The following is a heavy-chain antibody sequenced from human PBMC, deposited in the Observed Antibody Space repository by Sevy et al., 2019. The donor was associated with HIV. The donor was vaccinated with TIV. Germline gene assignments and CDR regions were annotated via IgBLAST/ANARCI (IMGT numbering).Heavy chain of an antibody. V-gene: IGHV3-30*18. CDR1: GFTFSKIG. CDR3: ANSRGRFEGSSWLYYYYLMDV. D-gene: IGHD6-13*01. CDR2: ISNDGSDK. Sequence: GGSLRLSCVASGFTFSKIGMHWVRQAPGKGLEWVAVISNDGSDKQYADSVKGRFTISRDNSKDTVYMQTNSLRLEDTAVYYCANSRGRFEGSSWLYYYYLMDVWGQGTTVTVSS. J-gene: IGHJ6*02.